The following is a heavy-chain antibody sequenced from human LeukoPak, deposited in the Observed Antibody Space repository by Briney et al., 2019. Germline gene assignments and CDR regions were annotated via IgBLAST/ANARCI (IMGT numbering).Heavy chain of an antibody. CDR3: VVATTKFDY. D-gene: IGHD5-24*01. CDR1: GGSFSGYY. Sequence: SETLSLTCAAYGGSFSGYYWSWIRQPPGKGLEWIGSIYYSGSTYYNPSLKSRVTISVDTSKNQFSLKLSSVTAAATAVYYCVVATTKFDYWGQGTLVTASS. J-gene: IGHJ4*01. CDR2: IYYSGST. V-gene: IGHV4-34*01.